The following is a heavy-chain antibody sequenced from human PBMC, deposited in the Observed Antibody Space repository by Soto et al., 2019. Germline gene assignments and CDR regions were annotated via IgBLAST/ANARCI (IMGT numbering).Heavy chain of an antibody. D-gene: IGHD1-7*01. CDR1: GFNFSDYY. Sequence: QVQVVESGGGLVKPGGSLRLSCAASGFNFSDYYMSWIRQAPGKGLEWVSFISSSGDSTKYADSVKGRFTISRDNAKNSLYLQLNSLRAEDTAVYYCAIGGVKGTTSRGQVYNWGQGTLVTVSA. CDR3: AIGGVKGTTSRGQVYN. V-gene: IGHV3-11*06. J-gene: IGHJ4*02. CDR2: ISSSGDST.